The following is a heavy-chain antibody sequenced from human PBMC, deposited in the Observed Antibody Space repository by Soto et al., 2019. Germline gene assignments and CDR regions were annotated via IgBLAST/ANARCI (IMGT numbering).Heavy chain of an antibody. J-gene: IGHJ4*02. CDR3: ARLAAAGPSDY. D-gene: IGHD6-13*01. V-gene: IGHV3-48*02. Sequence: GGSLRLSCAASGFTFSSYSMNWVRQAPGKGLEWVSYISSSSTIYYADSVKGRFTISRDNAKNSLYLQMNSLRDEDTAVYYCARLAAAGPSDYWGQGTLVTVSS. CDR1: GFTFSSYS. CDR2: ISSSSTI.